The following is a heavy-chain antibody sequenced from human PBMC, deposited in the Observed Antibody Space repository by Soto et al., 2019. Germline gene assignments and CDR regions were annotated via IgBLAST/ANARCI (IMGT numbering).Heavy chain of an antibody. J-gene: IGHJ6*04. D-gene: IGHD6-13*01. CDR2: MNPNSGNT. V-gene: IGHV1-8*01. Sequence: GASVKVSCKASGYTFTSYDINWVRQATGQGLEWMGWMNPNSGNTGYAQKFQGRVTMTRNTSISTAYIELSSLRSEDTAVYYCARGGRGYSSSWTYYYYYGMDVWGKGTKVTVS. CDR3: ARGGRGYSSSWTYYYYYGMDV. CDR1: GYTFTSYD.